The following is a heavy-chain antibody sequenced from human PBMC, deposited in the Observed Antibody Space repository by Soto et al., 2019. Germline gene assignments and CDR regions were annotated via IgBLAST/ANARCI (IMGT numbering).Heavy chain of an antibody. CDR3: VKVSRLYYSLKGYYSTYVFDP. J-gene: IGHJ5*02. D-gene: IGHD3-9*01. Sequence: GGSLRLSCSASGFTFSVYSMHWVHQAPGQGLQYVSTISSDGDITYYADSVKGRFTISRDNSKNTLYLQMNSLRPEETAVYYCVKVSRLYYSLKGYYSTYVFDPRGRGTLVTVCS. V-gene: IGHV3-64D*06. CDR1: GFTFSVYS. CDR2: ISSDGDIT.